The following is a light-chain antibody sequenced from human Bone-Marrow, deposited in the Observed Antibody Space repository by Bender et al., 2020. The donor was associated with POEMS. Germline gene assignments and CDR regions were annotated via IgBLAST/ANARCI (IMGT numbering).Light chain of an antibody. Sequence: QSVLTQPPSASATPGQRVTISCSGSSSNIGSNFVYWYQQVAGRAPKLLISRNNQRPSGVPDRFSGSKSGTSASLAMSGLRSEDEADYYCAVWDDSLYAWVFGGGTKLTVL. V-gene: IGLV1-47*01. J-gene: IGLJ3*02. CDR2: RNN. CDR3: AVWDDSLYAWV. CDR1: SSNIGSNF.